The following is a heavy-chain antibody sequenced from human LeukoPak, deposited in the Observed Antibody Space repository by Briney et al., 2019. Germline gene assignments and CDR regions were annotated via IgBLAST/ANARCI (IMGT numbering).Heavy chain of an antibody. Sequence: SVKVSCKASGGTFSSYAISWVRQAPGQGLEWMGGIIPIFGTANYAQKFQGRVTITTDESTSTAYMELSSLRSEDTAVYYCASGAAIYYYYIDVWGKGTTVTVSS. D-gene: IGHD2-15*01. V-gene: IGHV1-69*05. CDR2: IIPIFGTA. J-gene: IGHJ6*03. CDR1: GGTFSSYA. CDR3: ASGAAIYYYYIDV.